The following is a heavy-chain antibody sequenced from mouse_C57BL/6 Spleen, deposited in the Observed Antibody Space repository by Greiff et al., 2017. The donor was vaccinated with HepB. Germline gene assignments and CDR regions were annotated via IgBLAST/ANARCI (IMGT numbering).Heavy chain of an antibody. CDR2: INPNNGGT. D-gene: IGHD2-3*01. V-gene: IGHV1-22*01. CDR1: GYTFTDYN. J-gene: IGHJ3*01. Sequence: EVKLQESGPELVKPGASVKMSCKASGYTFTDYNMHWVKQSHGKSLEWIGYINPNNGGTSYNQKFKGKATLTVNKSSSTAYMELRSLTSEDSAVYYCARGRDDGYPSYWGQGTLVTVSA. CDR3: ARGRDDGYPSY.